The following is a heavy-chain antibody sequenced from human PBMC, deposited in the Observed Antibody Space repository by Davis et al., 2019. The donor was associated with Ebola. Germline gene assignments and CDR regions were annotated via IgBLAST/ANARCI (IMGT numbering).Heavy chain of an antibody. V-gene: IGHV4-59*12. J-gene: IGHJ6*04. CDR2: IYYSGST. Sequence: MPSETLSLTCSAPGGSIISSNFWSWIRQPPGRGPEWIGYIYYSGSTNYNPSLKSRVTISTDASKNQFSLKLSSVTAADTAVYYCARDPYGDYGPVGAMDVWGKGTTVTVSS. CDR3: ARDPYGDYGPVGAMDV. CDR1: GGSIISSNF. D-gene: IGHD4-17*01.